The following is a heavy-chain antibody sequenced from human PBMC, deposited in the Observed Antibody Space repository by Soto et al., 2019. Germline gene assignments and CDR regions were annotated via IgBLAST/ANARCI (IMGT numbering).Heavy chain of an antibody. D-gene: IGHD3-10*01. Sequence: GGSLRLSCAASGFTLSSYSMNWVRQAPGQGLEWLSYISSTGTSIFYADSVKGRFTISKDNAKNSVYLQMHSLRDEDTAVYYCARGIDYWGQGTLVTVSS. J-gene: IGHJ4*02. CDR1: GFTLSSYS. V-gene: IGHV3-48*02. CDR2: ISSTGTSI. CDR3: ARGIDY.